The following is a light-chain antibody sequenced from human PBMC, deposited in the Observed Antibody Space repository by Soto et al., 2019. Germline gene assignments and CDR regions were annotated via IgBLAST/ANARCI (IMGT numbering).Light chain of an antibody. Sequence: TRSPATLSLSPEGRPPLSCMSSQSISSTYLTWYHQKPGQAPRLLIYGASTRATGIPARFSGSGSGTEFTLTISSLQSEDFAVYYCQQYNNWPPITFGQGTRLEI. V-gene: IGKV3-15*01. CDR2: GAS. CDR3: QQYNNWPPIT. CDR1: QSISST. J-gene: IGKJ5*01.